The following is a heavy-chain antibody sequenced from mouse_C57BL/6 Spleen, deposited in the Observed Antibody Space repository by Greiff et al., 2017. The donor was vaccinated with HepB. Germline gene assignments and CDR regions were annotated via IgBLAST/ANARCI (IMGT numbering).Heavy chain of an antibody. CDR3: ARSAYDGYPWYFDV. CDR2: INPNNGGT. J-gene: IGHJ1*03. Sequence: DVKLQESGPELVKPGASVKIPCKASGYTFTDYNMDWVKQSHGKSLEWIGDINPNNGGTIYNQKFKGKATLTVDKSSSTAYMELRSLTSEDTAVYYCARSAYDGYPWYFDVWGTGTTVTVSS. CDR1: GYTFTDYN. V-gene: IGHV1-18*01. D-gene: IGHD2-3*01.